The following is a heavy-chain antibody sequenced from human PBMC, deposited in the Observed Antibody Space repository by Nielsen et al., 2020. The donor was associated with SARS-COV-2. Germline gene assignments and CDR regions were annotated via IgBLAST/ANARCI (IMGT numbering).Heavy chain of an antibody. CDR1: GFTFSTYS. CDR2: ISSSSSYI. Sequence: LSLTCAASGFTFSTYSMNWVRQAPGKGLEWVSSISSSSSYIYYADSVKGRFTISRDNAKNSVYLQMNSLRAEDTAVYYCARESYYDSSEDPWGQGTLVTVSS. CDR3: ARESYYDSSEDP. D-gene: IGHD3-22*01. V-gene: IGHV3-21*01. J-gene: IGHJ5*02.